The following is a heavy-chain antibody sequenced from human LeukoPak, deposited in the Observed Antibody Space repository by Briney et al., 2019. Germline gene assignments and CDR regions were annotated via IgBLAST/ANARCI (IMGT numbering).Heavy chain of an antibody. CDR2: ISGSGGST. V-gene: IGHV3-23*01. D-gene: IGHD2-15*01. CDR1: GFTFSSYA. J-gene: IGHJ4*02. CDR3: AKTPGLYCSGGSCYFDY. Sequence: GGSLRLSCAASGFTFSSYAMSWVRQAPGKGLEWVSAISGSGGSTYYADSVKGRFTISRDNSKNTLYLQMNSLRAEDTAVYYCAKTPGLYCSGGSCYFDYWGQGTLVTVSS.